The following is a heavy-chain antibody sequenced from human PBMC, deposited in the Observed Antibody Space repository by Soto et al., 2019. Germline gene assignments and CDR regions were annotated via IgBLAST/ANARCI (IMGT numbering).Heavy chain of an antibody. J-gene: IGHJ4*02. D-gene: IGHD3-9*01. Sequence: ASVKVSCKASGYTFTSYDINWVRQATGQGLEWMGWMNPNSGNTGYAQKFQGRVTMTRNTSTSTAYMELSSLRSEDTAVYYCATLRYFDRSSDYWGQGTLVTVSS. CDR1: GYTFTSYD. CDR2: MNPNSGNT. CDR3: ATLRYFDRSSDY. V-gene: IGHV1-8*01.